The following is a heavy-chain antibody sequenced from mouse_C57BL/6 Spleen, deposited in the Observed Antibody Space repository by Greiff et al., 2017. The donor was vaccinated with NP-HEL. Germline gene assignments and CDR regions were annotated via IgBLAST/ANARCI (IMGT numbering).Heavy chain of an antibody. CDR2: IDPSDSYT. D-gene: IGHD1-1*01. CDR3: ARKLLRGLGV. V-gene: IGHV1-69*01. J-gene: IGHJ1*03. Sequence: VQLQQPGAELVMPGASVKLSCKASGYTFTSYWMHWVKQRPGQGLEWIGEIDPSDSYTNYNQKFKGKSTLTVDKSSSTAYMQLSSLTSEDSAVYYCARKLLRGLGVWGTGTTVTVSS. CDR1: GYTFTSYW.